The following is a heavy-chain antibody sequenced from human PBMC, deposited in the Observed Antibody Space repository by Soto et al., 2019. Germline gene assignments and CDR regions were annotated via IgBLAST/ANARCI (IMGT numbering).Heavy chain of an antibody. Sequence: QVQLQESGPGLVKPSGTLSLTCAVSGGSFTSNNWWTWVRQPPGQGLEWIGEIYRTGSTNYNPSLKGRVTIPLDQSENQFSLKVTSLTAADTAVYYCASRDPGTSVDYWGQGTLVTVSS. CDR3: ASRDPGTSVDY. V-gene: IGHV4-4*02. CDR1: GGSFTSNNW. D-gene: IGHD1-7*01. CDR2: IYRTGST. J-gene: IGHJ4*02.